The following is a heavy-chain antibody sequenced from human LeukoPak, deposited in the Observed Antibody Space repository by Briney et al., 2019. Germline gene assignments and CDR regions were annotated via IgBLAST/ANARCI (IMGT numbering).Heavy chain of an antibody. CDR1: GFTFSSYT. CDR3: ATRVTADSYDASDI. D-gene: IGHD2-21*02. Sequence: PGGSLRLSCAASGFTFSSYTMNWVRQAPVRQAPGKGLEWVSSISSSSSYIYYADSVKGRFTISRDNAKNSLYLQMNNLRADDTALYYCATRVTADSYDASDIWGQGTFVAVSS. J-gene: IGHJ3*02. V-gene: IGHV3-21*01. CDR2: ISSSSSYI.